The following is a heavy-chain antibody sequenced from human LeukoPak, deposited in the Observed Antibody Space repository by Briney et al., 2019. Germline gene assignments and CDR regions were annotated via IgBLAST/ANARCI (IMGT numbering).Heavy chain of an antibody. CDR3: ARGPVTGEDYYYYMDV. CDR2: IIPIFGTA. CDR1: GYTFTSYA. Sequence: GASVKVSCKASGYTFTSYAISWVRQAPGQGLEWMGGIIPIFGTANYAQKFQGRVTITADESTSTAYMELSSLRSEDTAVYYCARGPVTGEDYYYYMDVWGKGTTVTVSS. D-gene: IGHD7-27*01. V-gene: IGHV1-69*13. J-gene: IGHJ6*03.